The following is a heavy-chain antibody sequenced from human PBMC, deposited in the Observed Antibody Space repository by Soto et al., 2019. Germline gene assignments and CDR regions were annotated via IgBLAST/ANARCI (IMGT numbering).Heavy chain of an antibody. CDR2: ISGSGGRT. J-gene: IGHJ4*02. CDR3: AKELFWSGYINYLVY. Sequence: GGSLRLSCAASGFTFSSYALSWVRQAPGKGLEWVSAISGSGGRTYYADSVKGRFTISRDNSKNTLYLQMNSLRAEDMAVYYCAKELFWSGYINYLVYLCQGTLVTVSS. V-gene: IGHV3-23*01. CDR1: GFTFSSYA. D-gene: IGHD3-3*01.